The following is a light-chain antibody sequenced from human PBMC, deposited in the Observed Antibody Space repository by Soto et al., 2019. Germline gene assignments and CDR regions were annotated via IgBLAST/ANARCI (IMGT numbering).Light chain of an antibody. CDR3: AAWDDSLKGVA. CDR1: SSNIGSNT. Sequence: QAVVTQPPSASGTPGQRVTISCSGSSSNIGSNTVDWYQQVPGTAPKLLIYSNNQRPSGVPDRFSGSKSGTSASLAISGLQSEDEADYYCAAWDDSLKGVAFGGGTQLTVL. V-gene: IGLV1-44*01. CDR2: SNN. J-gene: IGLJ2*01.